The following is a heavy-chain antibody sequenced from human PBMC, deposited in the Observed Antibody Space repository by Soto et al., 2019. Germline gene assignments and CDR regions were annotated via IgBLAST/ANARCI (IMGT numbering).Heavy chain of an antibody. V-gene: IGHV3-7*01. CDR3: AREKLERRNYFDY. CDR2: IKQDGSEK. D-gene: IGHD1-1*01. CDR1: GFTFSSYW. Sequence: GGSLRLSCAASGFTFSSYWMSWVRQAPGKGLEWVANIKQDGSEKYYVDSVKGRFTISRDNAKNSLYLQMNSLRAEDTAVYYCAREKLERRNYFDYWGQGTLVTVSS. J-gene: IGHJ4*02.